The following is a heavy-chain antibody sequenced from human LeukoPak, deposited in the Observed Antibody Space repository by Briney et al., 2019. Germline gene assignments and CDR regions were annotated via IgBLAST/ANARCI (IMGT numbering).Heavy chain of an antibody. J-gene: IGHJ4*02. CDR1: GYTFTGYY. D-gene: IGHD1-26*01. Sequence: ASVKVSCKASGYTFTGYYMHWVRQAPGQGLEWMGGISPYNGDTNYVQKLQGRVTMTADTSTNTAYMELRSLRFDDTAVYYCARDPGSGRGFGYWGQGTLVTVSS. V-gene: IGHV1-18*04. CDR2: ISPYNGDT. CDR3: ARDPGSGRGFGY.